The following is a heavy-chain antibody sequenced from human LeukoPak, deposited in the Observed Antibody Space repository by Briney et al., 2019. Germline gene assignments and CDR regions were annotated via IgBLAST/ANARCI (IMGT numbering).Heavy chain of an antibody. D-gene: IGHD1-26*01. CDR1: GFTFTSYS. CDR2: ISGGGGST. V-gene: IGHV3-23*01. Sequence: GGSLRLSCAASGFTFTSYSMNWVRQAPGRGLEWVSTISGGGGSTYYADSVKGRFTISRDNSKNTLCLQVNSLRAEDTAVYYCAKGGKWDVTPFDYWGQGTLVTVSS. CDR3: AKGGKWDVTPFDY. J-gene: IGHJ4*02.